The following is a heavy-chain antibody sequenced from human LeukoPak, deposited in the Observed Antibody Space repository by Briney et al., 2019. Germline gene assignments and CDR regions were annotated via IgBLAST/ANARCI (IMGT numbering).Heavy chain of an antibody. CDR2: IYYSGST. CDR1: GGSISSYY. V-gene: IGHV4-59*01. CDR3: ARGLGYSSGWLDY. J-gene: IGHJ4*02. Sequence: KPSETLSLTCTVSGGSISSYYWSWIRQPPGKGLEWIGYIYYSGSTDYNPSLKSRVTISVDTSKNQFSLKLSSVTAADTAMYYCARGLGYSSGWLDYWGQGTLVTVSS. D-gene: IGHD6-19*01.